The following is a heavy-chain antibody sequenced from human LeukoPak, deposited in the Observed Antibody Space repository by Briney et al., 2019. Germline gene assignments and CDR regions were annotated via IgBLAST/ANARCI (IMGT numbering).Heavy chain of an antibody. CDR1: GFAFSSYE. V-gene: IGHV3-48*03. CDR3: AREKASTTGTTDYDY. CDR2: ISSSGSTI. Sequence: GGSLRLSCAASGFAFSSYEMNWVRQAPGKGLEWVSYISSSGSTIYYADSVKGRFTISRDNAKNSLYLQMNSLRAEDTAVYYCAREKASTTGTTDYDYWGQGTLVTVSS. D-gene: IGHD1-1*01. J-gene: IGHJ4*02.